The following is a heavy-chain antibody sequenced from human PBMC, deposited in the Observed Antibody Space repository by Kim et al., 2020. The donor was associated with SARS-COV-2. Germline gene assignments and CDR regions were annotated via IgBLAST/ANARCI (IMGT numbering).Heavy chain of an antibody. CDR3: AKEVRGNYDFWSGYYWPGTDYYYYGMDV. Sequence: GGSLRLSCAASGFTFSSYGMHWVRQAPGKGLEWVAVISYDGSNKYYADSVKGRFTISRDNSKNTLYLQMNSLRAEDTAVYYCAKEVRGNYDFWSGYYWPGTDYYYYGMDVWGQGTTVTVSS. CDR1: GFTFSSYG. D-gene: IGHD3-3*01. J-gene: IGHJ6*02. CDR2: ISYDGSNK. V-gene: IGHV3-30*18.